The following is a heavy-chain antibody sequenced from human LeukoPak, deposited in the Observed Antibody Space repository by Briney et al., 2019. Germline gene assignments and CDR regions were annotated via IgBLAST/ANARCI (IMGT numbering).Heavy chain of an antibody. D-gene: IGHD4-17*01. Sequence: PGRSLRLSCAASGFTFSSYAMHWVRKAPGKGLEWVAVISYDGSNKYYADSVKGRFTISRDNSKNTLYLQMNSLRAEDTAVYYCARPYGDYYYYYYMDVWGKGTTVTVSS. J-gene: IGHJ6*03. CDR3: ARPYGDYYYYYYMDV. CDR2: ISYDGSNK. V-gene: IGHV3-30*04. CDR1: GFTFSSYA.